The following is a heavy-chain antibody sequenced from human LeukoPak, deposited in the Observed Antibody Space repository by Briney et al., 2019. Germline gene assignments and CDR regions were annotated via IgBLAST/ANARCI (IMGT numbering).Heavy chain of an antibody. CDR1: GFTFSSYA. D-gene: IGHD3-3*01. CDR3: VKEDDFWSGYFGYYFDY. CDR2: ISGSGGST. V-gene: IGHV3-23*01. J-gene: IGHJ4*02. Sequence: LSGGSLRLSCAASGFTFSSYAMSWVRQAPGKGLEWVSAISGSGGSTYYADSVKGRFTISRDNSKNTLYLQMNSLRAEDTAVYYCVKEDDFWSGYFGYYFDYWGQGTLVTVSS.